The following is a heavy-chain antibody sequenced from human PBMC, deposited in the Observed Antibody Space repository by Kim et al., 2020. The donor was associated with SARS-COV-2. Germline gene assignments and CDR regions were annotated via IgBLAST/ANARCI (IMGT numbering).Heavy chain of an antibody. Sequence: SETLSLTCAVYGGSFSGYYWSWIRQPPGKGLEWIGEINHSGSTNYNPSLKSRVTISVDTSKNQFSLKLSSVTAADTAVYYCARRYYYGSGSYPQHWGQGTLVTVSS. CDR2: INHSGST. CDR3: ARRYYYGSGSYPQH. V-gene: IGHV4-34*01. J-gene: IGHJ4*02. CDR1: GGSFSGYY. D-gene: IGHD3-10*01.